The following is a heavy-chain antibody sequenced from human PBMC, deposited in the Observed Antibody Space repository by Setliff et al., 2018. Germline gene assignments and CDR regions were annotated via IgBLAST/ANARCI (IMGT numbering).Heavy chain of an antibody. CDR2: IYHNGNT. Sequence: SETLSLTCTVSGFTFSSFWMAWIRQPPGKGLEWIGYIYHNGNTNFNPSLKTRLTMSVDTSKNQFALNLRSVTAADTAVYYCVRDRTAYSYGLDVWGQGTTVTVSS. CDR1: GFTFSSFW. CDR3: VRDRTAYSYGLDV. D-gene: IGHD5-18*01. J-gene: IGHJ6*02. V-gene: IGHV4-59*01.